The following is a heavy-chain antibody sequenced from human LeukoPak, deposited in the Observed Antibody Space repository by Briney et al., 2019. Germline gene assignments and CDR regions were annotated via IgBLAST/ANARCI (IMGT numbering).Heavy chain of an antibody. CDR2: IYPGDSET. CDR1: GYNFSNYW. D-gene: IGHD2-8*01. J-gene: IGHJ4*02. CDR3: ARPGLSHDPGVH. Sequence: GEPLNISCKASGYNFSNYWIGWVRQMPGKGLELMGIIYPGDSETKYNPSFQGQVTISADKSATTAHLQWVRLKVSDTAIYYCARPGLSHDPGVHWGQGTRVTVSS. V-gene: IGHV5-51*01.